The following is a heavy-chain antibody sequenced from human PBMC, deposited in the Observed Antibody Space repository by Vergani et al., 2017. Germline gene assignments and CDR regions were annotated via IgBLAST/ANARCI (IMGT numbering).Heavy chain of an antibody. D-gene: IGHD4-17*01. Sequence: EVQLVESGGVVVQPGGSLRLSCAASGFTFDDYTMHWVRQAPGKGLEWVSLISWDGGSTYYADSVKGRFTISRDNSKNSLYLQMNSLRTEDTALYYCAKGISSDYFPFEDWGQGTLVTVYS. CDR2: ISWDGGST. CDR3: AKGISSDYFPFED. V-gene: IGHV3-43*01. J-gene: IGHJ4*02. CDR1: GFTFDDYT.